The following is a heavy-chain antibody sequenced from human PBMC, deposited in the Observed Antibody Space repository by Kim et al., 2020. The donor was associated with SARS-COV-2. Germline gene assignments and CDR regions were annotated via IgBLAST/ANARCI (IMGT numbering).Heavy chain of an antibody. CDR3: ARGANYFDY. CDR2: TGDT. V-gene: IGHV1-18*01. D-gene: IGHD3-16*01. J-gene: IGHJ4*02. Sequence: TGDTYTDAKFQGRVTMPPDTSADTAYLELRSLRSDDTAVYFCARGANYFDYWGQGTLVTVSS.